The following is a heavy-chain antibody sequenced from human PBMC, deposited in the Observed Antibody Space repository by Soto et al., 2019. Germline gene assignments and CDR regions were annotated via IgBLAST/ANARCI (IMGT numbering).Heavy chain of an antibody. CDR2: INHSGST. CDR3: ARAPRYAYYYYGMDV. CDR1: GGSFSGYY. D-gene: IGHD2-2*01. Sequence: SETLSLTCAVYGGSFSGYYWSWIRQPPGKGLEWIGEINHSGSTNYNPSLKSRVTISVDTSKNQFSLKLSSVTAADTAVYYCARAPRYAYYYYGMDVWGQGTTVTVSS. J-gene: IGHJ6*02. V-gene: IGHV4-34*01.